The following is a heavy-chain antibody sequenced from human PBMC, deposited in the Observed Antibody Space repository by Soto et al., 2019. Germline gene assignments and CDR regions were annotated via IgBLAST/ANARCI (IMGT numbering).Heavy chain of an antibody. CDR2: IIPIFGTA. Sequence: QVQLVQSGAEVKKPGSSVKVSCKASGGTFSSYAISWVRQAPGQGLEWMGGIIPIFGTANYAQKFQGRVTITADESTSTAYMELSSLRSEDTAVYYCARDDIGDRGGYNASLPDDYWGQGTLVTVSS. CDR1: GGTFSSYA. J-gene: IGHJ4*02. D-gene: IGHD5-12*01. CDR3: ARDDIGDRGGYNASLPDDY. V-gene: IGHV1-69*01.